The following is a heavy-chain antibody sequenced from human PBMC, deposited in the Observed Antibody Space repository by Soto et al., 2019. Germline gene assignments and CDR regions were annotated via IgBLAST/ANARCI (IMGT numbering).Heavy chain of an antibody. D-gene: IGHD6-13*01. CDR1: GFTFSSYA. J-gene: IGHJ5*02. Sequence: GGSLRLSCAASGFTFSSYAMSWVRQAPGKGLEWVSAISGSGGSTYYADSVKGRFTIPRDNSKNTLYLQMNSLRAEDTAVYYCAKGYSSSWYLSNWFDPWGQGTLVTVS. CDR2: ISGSGGST. V-gene: IGHV3-23*01. CDR3: AKGYSSSWYLSNWFDP.